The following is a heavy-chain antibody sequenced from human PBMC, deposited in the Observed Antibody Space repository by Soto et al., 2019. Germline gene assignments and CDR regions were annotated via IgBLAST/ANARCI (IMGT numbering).Heavy chain of an antibody. Sequence: QVQLVESGGGVVQPGRSLRLSCAASGFTFSSYGMHWVRQAPGKGLEWVAVIWYDGSNKYYADSVKGRFTISRDNSKNTLYLQMNSLRAEDTAVYYCAREGEWELLLHAFDIWGQGTMVTVSS. J-gene: IGHJ3*02. CDR3: AREGEWELLLHAFDI. CDR1: GFTFSSYG. CDR2: IWYDGSNK. V-gene: IGHV3-33*01. D-gene: IGHD1-26*01.